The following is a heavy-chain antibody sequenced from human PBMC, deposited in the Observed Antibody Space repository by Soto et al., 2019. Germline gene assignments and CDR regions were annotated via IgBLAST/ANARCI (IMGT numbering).Heavy chain of an antibody. Sequence: QVQLQESGPGLVKPSETLSLTCSVSGGSVSNASFYWTWIRQAPGTGLEYIGYIFYTGVTNYNPSLSSRVTISLDTCKNNFSLKLNSMTGADTAVYYCVRVLDSSWYAALWRRGTLVTVAS. CDR1: GGSVSNASFY. D-gene: IGHD3-22*01. CDR3: VRVLDSSWYAAL. CDR2: IFYTGVT. J-gene: IGHJ2*01. V-gene: IGHV4-61*03.